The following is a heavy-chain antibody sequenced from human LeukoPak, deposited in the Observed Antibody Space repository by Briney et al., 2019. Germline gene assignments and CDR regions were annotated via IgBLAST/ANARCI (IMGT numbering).Heavy chain of an antibody. D-gene: IGHD4-17*01. J-gene: IGHJ4*02. CDR1: GYTFTSYG. CDR2: ISAYNGNT. Sequence: ASVKVSCKASGYTFTSYGITWVRQAPGQGLEWMGWISAYNGNTNYAQKLQGRVTMTTDTPTSTAYMELRSLRSDDTAVYYRARGRKDYGDYYFDNWGQGTLVTVSS. V-gene: IGHV1-18*01. CDR3: ARGRKDYGDYYFDN.